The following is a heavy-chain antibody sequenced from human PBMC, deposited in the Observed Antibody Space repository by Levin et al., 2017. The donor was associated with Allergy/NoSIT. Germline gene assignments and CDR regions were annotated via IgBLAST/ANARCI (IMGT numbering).Heavy chain of an antibody. J-gene: IGHJ3*01. D-gene: IGHD2-21*02. Sequence: TGGSLRLSCAASGFTFSSYSMNWVRQAPGKGPEWISYISGSGDSVQYADSVKGRVTVSRDNANNLLYLQMNSLSEGDTAVYYFVRLLVVTDHDAFDVWSHGTVVDVS. CDR2: ISGSGDSV. CDR3: VRLLVVTDHDAFDV. V-gene: IGHV3-48*02. CDR1: GFTFSSYS.